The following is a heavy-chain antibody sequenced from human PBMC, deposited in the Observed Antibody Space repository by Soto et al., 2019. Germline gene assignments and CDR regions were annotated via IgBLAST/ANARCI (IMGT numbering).Heavy chain of an antibody. CDR1: GFTFSNYA. D-gene: IGHD1-7*01. Sequence: QVQLVESGGGVVQPGRSLRLSCAASGFTFSNYAMHWVRQGPGKGLEWVAVISFDGSDTYYADSVKGRFSIYGDTSTNTLYLQMNRLRPEDTAVYFCAKDKWRERELRGAMDVW. V-gene: IGHV3-30*18. CDR2: ISFDGSDT. J-gene: IGHJ6*01. CDR3: AKDKWRERELRGAMDV.